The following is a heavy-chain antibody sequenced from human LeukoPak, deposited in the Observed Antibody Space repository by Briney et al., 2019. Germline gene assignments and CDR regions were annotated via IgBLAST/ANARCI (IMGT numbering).Heavy chain of an antibody. CDR2: FDPEDGET. CDR1: GYTLTELS. CDR3: ATGHGDSSGYSY. Sequence: ASVKVSCKVSGYTLTELSMHWVRQAPGKGLEWMGGFDPEDGETIYAQKFQGRVTMTEDTSTDTAYMELSSLRSEDTAVYYCATGHGDSSGYSYWGQGTLVTVSS. V-gene: IGHV1-24*01. D-gene: IGHD3-22*01. J-gene: IGHJ4*02.